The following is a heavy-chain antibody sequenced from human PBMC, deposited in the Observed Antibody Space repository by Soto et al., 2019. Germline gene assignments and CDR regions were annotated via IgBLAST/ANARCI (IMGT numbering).Heavy chain of an antibody. CDR3: ASHGITGTWVYYSGMHV. CDR1: GGTFSSYA. V-gene: IGHV1-69*12. CDR2: IITIFDTA. D-gene: IGHD1-7*01. J-gene: IGHJ6*02. Sequence: QVQLVQSGAEVKKPGSSVKVSCKASGGTFSSYAISWVRQAPGQGLEWMGGIITIFDTADYAQKFQGRVTITADESTSTAYMELSSLRSEDTVVSYCASHGITGTWVYYSGMHVWGQGTRVTVSS.